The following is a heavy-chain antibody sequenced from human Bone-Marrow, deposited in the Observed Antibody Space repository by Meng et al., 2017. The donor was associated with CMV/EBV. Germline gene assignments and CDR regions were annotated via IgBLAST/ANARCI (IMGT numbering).Heavy chain of an antibody. V-gene: IGHV4-59*01. J-gene: IGHJ3*01. CDR3: ARDMGSRVVYAFDV. CDR2: IYYSGST. Sequence: SETLSLTCTVSGGSISSYYWSWIRQPPGKGLEWIGYIYYSGSTNYNPSLKSRVTISVDTSKNQFSLKLSSVTAADTAVYWCARDMGSRVVYAFDVWGQGTMVTVSS. D-gene: IGHD4-23*01. CDR1: GGSISSYY.